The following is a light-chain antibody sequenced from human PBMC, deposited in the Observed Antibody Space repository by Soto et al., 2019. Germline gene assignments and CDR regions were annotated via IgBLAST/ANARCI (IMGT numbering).Light chain of an antibody. CDR1: QDVSSK. J-gene: IGKJ4*01. Sequence: EMVVTQSPATLSVSPGQRVTLSCRTSQDVSSKLAWYQQKPGQPPSLLIYDASTRATGTPARVSGSGSGTEFTLAFSSLQSEDYALYFCQQYIRWPVTFGGGTKVEIK. CDR2: DAS. V-gene: IGKV3D-15*01. CDR3: QQYIRWPVT.